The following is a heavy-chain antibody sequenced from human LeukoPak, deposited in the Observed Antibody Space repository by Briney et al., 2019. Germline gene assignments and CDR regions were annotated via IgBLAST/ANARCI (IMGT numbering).Heavy chain of an antibody. CDR1: GFTFSTSA. CDR2: ITESGGRT. V-gene: IGHV3-23*01. J-gene: IGHJ4*02. D-gene: IGHD5-18*01. Sequence: PGRSLRLSCATSGFTFSTSAMSWVSQAPGKGLEWDSAITESGGRTYYADSVQGRFTISRDISKSTLYLQMNSLRAEDTAVFYCARDLGGGYGYFDYWGQGVLVTVSS. CDR3: ARDLGGGYGYFDY.